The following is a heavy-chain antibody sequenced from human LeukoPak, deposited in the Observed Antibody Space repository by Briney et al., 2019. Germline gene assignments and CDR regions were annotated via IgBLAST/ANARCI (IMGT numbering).Heavy chain of an antibody. CDR2: IYYNGST. D-gene: IGHD3-10*01. Sequence: PSETLSLTCTVSGGSISSYYWSWIRQPPGKGLEWIGYIYYNGSTNYNPSLKSRVTISVDTSKNQFSLKLSSVTAADTAVYYCARYGGLLWFGSPPYYFDYWGQGTLVTVSS. CDR3: ARYGGLLWFGSPPYYFDY. CDR1: GGSISSYY. V-gene: IGHV4-59*08. J-gene: IGHJ4*02.